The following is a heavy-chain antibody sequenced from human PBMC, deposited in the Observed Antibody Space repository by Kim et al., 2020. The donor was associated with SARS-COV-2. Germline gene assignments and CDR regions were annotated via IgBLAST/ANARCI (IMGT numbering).Heavy chain of an antibody. D-gene: IGHD3-10*01. J-gene: IGHJ5*02. CDR3: ARDGGDGWSNWFDP. V-gene: IGHV4-31*03. CDR1: GGSISSGGYY. Sequence: SETLSLTCTVSGGSISSGGYYWSWIRQHPGKGLEWIGYIYYSGSTYYNPSLKSRVTISVDTSKNQFSLKLSSVTAADTAVYYCARDGGDGWSNWFDPWGQGTLVTVSS. CDR2: IYYSGST.